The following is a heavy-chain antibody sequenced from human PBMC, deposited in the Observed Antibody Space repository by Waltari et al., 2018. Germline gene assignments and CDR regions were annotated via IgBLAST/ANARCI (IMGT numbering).Heavy chain of an antibody. J-gene: IGHJ4*02. D-gene: IGHD2-8*01. Sequence: QVQLQQWGAGLLKPSETLSLTCAVYGGSFSVYYWSWIRQPPGKGLEWIGEINHSGSTNYNPSLKSRVTISVDTSKNQFSLKLSSVTAADTAVYYCARGGNGVDFDYWGQGTLVTVSS. CDR2: INHSGST. CDR3: ARGGNGVDFDY. CDR1: GGSFSVYY. V-gene: IGHV4-34*01.